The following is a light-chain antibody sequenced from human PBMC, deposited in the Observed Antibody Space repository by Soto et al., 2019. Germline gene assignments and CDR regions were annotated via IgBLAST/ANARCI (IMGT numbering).Light chain of an antibody. CDR1: SSDVGGYNY. CDR2: DVS. V-gene: IGLV2-11*01. CDR3: CSYAGAYTYV. J-gene: IGLJ1*01. Sequence: QSVLTQPRSVPGSPGQSVTISCTGTSSDVGGYNYVSWYQQHPGKAPKLMIYDVSERPSGVPDRFSASKSANTASLTISGLQAEDEADYYCCSYAGAYTYVFGTGTKVT.